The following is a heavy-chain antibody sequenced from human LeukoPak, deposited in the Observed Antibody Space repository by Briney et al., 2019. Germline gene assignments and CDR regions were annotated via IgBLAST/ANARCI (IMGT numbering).Heavy chain of an antibody. CDR3: ARAAEAELDY. V-gene: IGHV1-2*02. CDR2: IIPNSGGT. J-gene: IGHJ4*02. CDR1: GGTFSSYA. D-gene: IGHD6-19*01. Sequence: ASVKVSCKASGGTFSSYAISWVRQAPGQGLEWMGGIIPNSGGTNYAQKFQGRVTMTRDTSISTAYMELSRLRSDDTAVYYCARAAEAELDYWGQGTLVTVSS.